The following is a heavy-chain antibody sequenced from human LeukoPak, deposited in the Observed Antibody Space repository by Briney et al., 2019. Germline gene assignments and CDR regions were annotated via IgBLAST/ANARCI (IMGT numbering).Heavy chain of an antibody. V-gene: IGHV3-30*18. CDR2: ISYDGSNK. Sequence: PGGSLRLSCAASGFTFSSYGMHWVRQAPGKGLEWVAVISYDGSNKYYADSVKGRFTISRDNSKNTLYLQMNSLRAEDTAVYYCAKLKYSGSYLMKKDAFDIWGQGTMVTVSS. CDR1: GFTFSSYG. J-gene: IGHJ3*02. D-gene: IGHD1-26*01. CDR3: AKLKYSGSYLMKKDAFDI.